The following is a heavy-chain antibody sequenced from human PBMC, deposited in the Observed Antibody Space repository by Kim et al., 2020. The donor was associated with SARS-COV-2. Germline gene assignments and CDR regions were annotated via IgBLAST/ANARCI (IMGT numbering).Heavy chain of an antibody. CDR2: ISYDGSNK. CDR3: AKDRGGGQWLLLWSDH. Sequence: GGSLRLSCAASGFTFSSSGMHWVRQAPGKGLEWVAVISYDGSNKYYADSVKGRFTISRDNSKNTLYLQMNSLRAEDTAVYYCAKDRGGGQWLLLWSDHWGQGTLVTVSS. CDR1: GFTFSSSG. J-gene: IGHJ4*02. D-gene: IGHD6-19*01. V-gene: IGHV3-30*18.